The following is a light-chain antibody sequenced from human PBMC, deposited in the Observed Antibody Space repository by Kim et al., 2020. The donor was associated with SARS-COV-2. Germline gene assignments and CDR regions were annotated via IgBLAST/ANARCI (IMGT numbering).Light chain of an antibody. V-gene: IGLV3-19*01. CDR2: GKN. J-gene: IGLJ2*01. CDR1: SLRSYY. Sequence: ALGQTVRITCQGDSLRSYYASWYQQKPGQAPVLVIYGKNNRPSGVPDRFSGSSSGNTASLTITGAQAEDEADYYCNSRDSSGNHVVFGGGTQLTVL. CDR3: NSRDSSGNHVV.